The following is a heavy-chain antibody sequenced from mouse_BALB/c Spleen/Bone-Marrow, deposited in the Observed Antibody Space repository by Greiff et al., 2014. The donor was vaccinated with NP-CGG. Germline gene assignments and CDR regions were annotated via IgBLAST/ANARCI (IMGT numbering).Heavy chain of an antibody. CDR1: GFNIKDTY. V-gene: IGHV14-3*02. D-gene: IGHD2-1*01. CDR2: IDPANGNT. J-gene: IGHJ4*01. Sequence: EVQLQESGAELVKPGASVKLSCAASGFNIKDTYMHWVKQRPEQGLEWIGRIDPANGNTKYDPKFQGKATITADTSSNTAYLQLSSLTSEDTAVYYCAIYYGNYYAMDYWGQGTSVTVSS. CDR3: AIYYGNYYAMDY.